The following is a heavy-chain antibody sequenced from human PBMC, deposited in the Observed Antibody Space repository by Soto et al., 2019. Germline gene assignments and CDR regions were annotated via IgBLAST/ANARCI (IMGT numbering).Heavy chain of an antibody. CDR2: ISHDGSNT. Sequence: QVQVVESGGGVVQPGRSLRLSCAASGFTFRTYAMHWVRQAPGKGLEWVAVISHDGSNTDYGDSVKGRFTISSDTSKSTLSLQMNSLRPEDTGVYYCAKDAGSTEYFFASWGQGTRVTVSS. CDR3: AKDAGSTEYFFAS. V-gene: IGHV3-30*18. CDR1: GFTFRTYA. J-gene: IGHJ4*02.